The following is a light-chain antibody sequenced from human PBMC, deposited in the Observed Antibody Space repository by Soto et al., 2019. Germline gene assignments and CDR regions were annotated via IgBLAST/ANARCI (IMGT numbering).Light chain of an antibody. CDR3: QQGFSYPWT. V-gene: IGKV1-39*01. Sequence: DIQMTQSPFSLSASVGDRVTITCRASQTISTFLNWYQKRPGKAPRLLIYGASTLQSGVPSRFNGSGSGTEFTLTIGSLQLEDFAIYSCQQGFSYPWTFGQGTKVEIK. CDR2: GAS. J-gene: IGKJ1*01. CDR1: QTISTF.